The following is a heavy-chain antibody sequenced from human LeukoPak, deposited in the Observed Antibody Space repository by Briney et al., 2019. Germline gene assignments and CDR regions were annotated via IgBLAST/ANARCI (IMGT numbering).Heavy chain of an antibody. D-gene: IGHD1-26*01. CDR1: GYTLTSYY. CDR2: INPSGGST. J-gene: IGHJ6*02. V-gene: IGHV1-46*01. CDR3: AREWVSGYYYGMDV. Sequence: GASVKVSCKVSGYTLTSYYMHWVRQAPGQGLEWMGIINPSGGSTSSAQKFQGRVTMTRDTSTSTVYMELSSLRSEDTAVYYCAREWVSGYYYGMDVRGQGTTVTVSS.